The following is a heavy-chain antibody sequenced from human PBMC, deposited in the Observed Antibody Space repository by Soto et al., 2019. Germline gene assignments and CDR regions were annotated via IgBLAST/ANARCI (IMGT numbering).Heavy chain of an antibody. Sequence: EVQLVESGGGLVQPGGSLRLSCETSGFSFSDHHMDWVRQAPGKGLEWVARIRTKTHSYTTYYAASVKDRFTISRDDSKNTLYLQMDSLKSEDTALYYCIRDSMRGGGFDYWGQGTLVTVSA. CDR2: IRTKTHSYTT. CDR3: IRDSMRGGGFDY. J-gene: IGHJ4*02. CDR1: GFSFSDHH. V-gene: IGHV3-72*01. D-gene: IGHD3-16*01.